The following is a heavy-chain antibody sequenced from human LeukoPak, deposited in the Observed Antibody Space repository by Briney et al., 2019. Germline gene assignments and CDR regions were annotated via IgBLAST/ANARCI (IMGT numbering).Heavy chain of an antibody. Sequence: GGSLRLSCAASGFTFRNAWMSWVRQAPGKGLEWVGRSKSKSNGGTTDYAAPVKGRFTISRDDSKNTLYLQMNSLKVEDTAVYYCTTDRAVAAVGDFDYWGQGTPVTVSS. D-gene: IGHD6-13*01. CDR2: SKSKSNGGTT. J-gene: IGHJ4*02. V-gene: IGHV3-15*01. CDR3: TTDRAVAAVGDFDY. CDR1: GFTFRNAW.